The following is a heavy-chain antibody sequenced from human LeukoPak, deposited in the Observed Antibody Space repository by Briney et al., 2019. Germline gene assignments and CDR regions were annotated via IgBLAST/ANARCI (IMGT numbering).Heavy chain of an antibody. Sequence: GGSMRLSCAASGLAFSAYKMHWVRQAPRKGLVWVSRISTDGYTTDYADFVQGRFTASRDNTKNTWSLEMNSLRAEDTAVYYCVVGGSPGYWGQGTLVTISS. D-gene: IGHD2-15*01. CDR1: GLAFSAYK. V-gene: IGHV3-74*01. J-gene: IGHJ4*02. CDR3: VVGGSPGY. CDR2: ISTDGYTT.